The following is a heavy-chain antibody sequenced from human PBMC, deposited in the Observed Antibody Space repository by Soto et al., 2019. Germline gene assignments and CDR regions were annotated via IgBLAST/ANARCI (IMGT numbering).Heavy chain of an antibody. CDR2: ISANSNYI. D-gene: IGHD6-6*01. Sequence: GGSLRLSCAASGFTLRTYSMNWVRQAPGKGLEWVSSISANSNYIYYADSMKGRFTISRDNAKNSVYLQIDSLRGEDTAVYYCARDIAPSTLRARWFDPWGQGTLVTVSS. CDR3: ARDIAPSTLRARWFDP. J-gene: IGHJ5*02. V-gene: IGHV3-21*01. CDR1: GFTLRTYS.